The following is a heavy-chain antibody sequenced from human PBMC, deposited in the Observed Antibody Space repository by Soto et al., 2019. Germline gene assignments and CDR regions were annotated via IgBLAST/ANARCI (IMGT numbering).Heavy chain of an antibody. J-gene: IGHJ3*02. D-gene: IGHD3-16*01. V-gene: IGHV4-31*03. CDR1: GGSIGSGDYY. Sequence: QVQLQESGPGLVKPSQTLSLTCTVSGGSIGSGDYYWTWIRQHPGRGLEWIGYIYDNGDTYYNPSLKSRVTISADTSKNQFSLRLSSVTAADSAVYYCARVYDYDATKNDGFDIWGQGTLVTVSS. CDR3: ARVYDYDATKNDGFDI. CDR2: IYDNGDT.